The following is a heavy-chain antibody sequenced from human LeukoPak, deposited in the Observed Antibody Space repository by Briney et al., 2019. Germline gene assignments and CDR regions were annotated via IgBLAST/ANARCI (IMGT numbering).Heavy chain of an antibody. CDR2: IIPIFGKP. J-gene: IGHJ4*02. CDR3: ASGDVGITTQSGIASGWIFDY. D-gene: IGHD6-19*01. V-gene: IGHV1-69*05. CDR1: GDTLDNYA. Sequence: SVKVSCKASGDTLDNYALSWVRQAPGQGPEWMGGIIPIFGKPKYAQKFQGRATFTTDESTSTIHSELTSLRSEDTAVYYCASGDVGITTQSGIASGWIFDYWGQGTLVTVSS.